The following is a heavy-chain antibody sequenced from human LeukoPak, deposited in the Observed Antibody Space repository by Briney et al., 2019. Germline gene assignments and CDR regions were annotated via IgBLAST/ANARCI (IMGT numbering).Heavy chain of an antibody. CDR1: GFTFRDYY. Sequence: GGSLRLSCAGSGFTFRDYYMLWIRQAPGKGLEWVSYISTTGNTIYYADSVRGRFTISRDNAKNSLYLQMNSPRAEDTAVYYCARDLWINTVTGGPINYWGQGTLVTVSS. CDR2: ISTTGNTI. V-gene: IGHV3-11*04. CDR3: ARDLWINTVTGGPINY. D-gene: IGHD2-8*02. J-gene: IGHJ4*02.